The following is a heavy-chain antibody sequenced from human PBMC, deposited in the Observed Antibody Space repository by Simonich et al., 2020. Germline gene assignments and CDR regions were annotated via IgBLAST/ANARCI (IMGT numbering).Heavy chain of an antibody. D-gene: IGHD6-6*01. Sequence: EVQLVESGGGLVQPGGSLRLSCAASGFTFSSYEMNWVRQAPGKGLECVSYISSSGSTIYYADSVKGRFTNARDNAKNSLYLQMNSLRAEDTAVYYCARDFRLQLVEIGTYYYYGMDVWGQGTTVTVSS. CDR2: ISSSGSTI. J-gene: IGHJ6*02. CDR3: ARDFRLQLVEIGTYYYYGMDV. CDR1: GFTFSSYE. V-gene: IGHV3-48*03.